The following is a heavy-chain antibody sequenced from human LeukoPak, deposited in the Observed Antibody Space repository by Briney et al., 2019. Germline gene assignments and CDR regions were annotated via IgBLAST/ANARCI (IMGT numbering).Heavy chain of an antibody. CDR2: ISGSGGST. V-gene: IGHV3-23*01. CDR3: AKILGGYDRRDY. Sequence: RGSLRLSCAASGFTFSSYAMSWVRQAPGKGLEWVSAISGSGGSTYYADSVKGRFTISRDNSKNTLYLQMNSLRAEDTAVYYCAKILGGYDRRDYWGQGTLVTVSS. J-gene: IGHJ4*02. CDR1: GFTFSSYA. D-gene: IGHD5-12*01.